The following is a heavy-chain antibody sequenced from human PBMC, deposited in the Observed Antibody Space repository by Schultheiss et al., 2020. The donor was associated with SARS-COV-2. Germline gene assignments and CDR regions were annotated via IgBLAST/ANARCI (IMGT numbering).Heavy chain of an antibody. CDR2: INSDGSST. CDR3: ACYSSSLLVRFDP. Sequence: GGSLRLSCAASGFTFSSYSMNWVRQAPGKGLEWVSRINSDGSSTSYADSVKGRFTISRDNAKNSLNLQMNSLRAEDTAVYYCACYSSSLLVRFDPWGQGTLVTVSS. J-gene: IGHJ5*02. CDR1: GFTFSSYS. D-gene: IGHD6-6*01. V-gene: IGHV3-74*01.